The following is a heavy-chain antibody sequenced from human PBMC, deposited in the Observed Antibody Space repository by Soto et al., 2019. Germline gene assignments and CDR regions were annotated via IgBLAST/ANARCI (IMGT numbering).Heavy chain of an antibody. V-gene: IGHV3-23*01. J-gene: IGHJ4*02. CDR1: GFTFSSYA. CDR3: ASRTESYYDFWSGSVLFAY. D-gene: IGHD3-3*01. Sequence: GGSLRLSCAASGFTFSSYAMSWVRQAPGKGLEWVSAISGSGGSTYYADSVKGRFTISRDNSKNTLYLQMNSLRAEDTAVYYCASRTESYYDFWSGSVLFAYWGQGTLVTVSS. CDR2: ISGSGGST.